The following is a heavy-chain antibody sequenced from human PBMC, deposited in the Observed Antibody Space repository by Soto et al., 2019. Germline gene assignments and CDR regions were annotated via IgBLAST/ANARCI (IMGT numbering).Heavy chain of an antibody. CDR2: INPNSGGT. CDR3: ASQGFYNIDGYYAYYNGMDV. V-gene: IGHV1-2*02. CDR1: GYTFTGYY. J-gene: IGHJ6*02. D-gene: IGHD1-1*01. Sequence: ASVKVSCNASGYTFTGYYMHWVRQAPGQGLVWMGWINPNSGGTNYAQKFQGRVTMTRDTSISTAYMELSRLRSDGTAGYYCASQGFYNIDGYYAYYNGMDVWGQGTTSTAAS.